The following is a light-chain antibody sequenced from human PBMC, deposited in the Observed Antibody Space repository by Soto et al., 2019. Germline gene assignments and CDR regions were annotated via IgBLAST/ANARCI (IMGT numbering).Light chain of an antibody. V-gene: IGKV1-9*01. CDR2: AAS. CDR3: QQFNSYPPT. J-gene: IGKJ4*01. CDR1: QGISSY. Sequence: DSQLTQSPSFLSASVGDRVTITCRASQGISSYLAWYQQKPGEAPKLLIYAASTLQSGVPSRFSGSGSGTEFTLTLSSLQPEDFATYYCQQFNSYPPTFGGGTTVEIK.